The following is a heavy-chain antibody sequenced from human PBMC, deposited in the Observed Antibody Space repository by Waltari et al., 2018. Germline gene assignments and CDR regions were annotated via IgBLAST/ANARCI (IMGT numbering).Heavy chain of an antibody. Sequence: QVQLQESGPGLVKPSQTLSLTCTVSGGSISSGSYYWSWIRQPAGKGLEWIGRIYTSGSTNYNPSLKSRVTISVDTSKNQFSLKLSSVTAADTAVYYCARERLGYCSGGSCLNWFDPWGQGTLVTVSS. CDR1: GGSISSGSYY. D-gene: IGHD2-15*01. V-gene: IGHV4-61*02. CDR2: IYTSGST. CDR3: ARERLGYCSGGSCLNWFDP. J-gene: IGHJ5*02.